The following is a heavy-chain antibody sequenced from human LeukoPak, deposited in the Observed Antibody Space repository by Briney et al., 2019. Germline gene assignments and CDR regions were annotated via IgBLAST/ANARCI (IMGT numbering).Heavy chain of an antibody. J-gene: IGHJ4*02. V-gene: IGHV3-30*18. D-gene: IGHD1-26*01. CDR3: AKDSRGYSYVWYFDY. Sequence: PGGSLRLSCAASGFTFSSYGMHWVRQAPGKGLEWVAVISYDGSNKYYADSVKGRFTISRDNSNNTLYLQMNSLRAEDTAVYYCAKDSRGYSYVWYFDYWGQGNLVTVSS. CDR2: ISYDGSNK. CDR1: GFTFSSYG.